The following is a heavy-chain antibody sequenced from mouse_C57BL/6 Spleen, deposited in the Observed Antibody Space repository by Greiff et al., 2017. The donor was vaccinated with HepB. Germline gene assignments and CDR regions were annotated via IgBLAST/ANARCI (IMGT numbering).Heavy chain of an antibody. V-gene: IGHV3-6*01. D-gene: IGHD3-2*02. CDR1: GYSITSGYY. CDR2: ISYDGSN. J-gene: IGHJ3*01. CDR3: ARGRQLRAWFAY. Sequence: VQLKESGPGLVKPSQSLSLTCSVTGYSITSGYYWNWIRQFPGNKLEWMGYISYDGSNNYNPSLKNRISITRDTSKNQFFLKLNSVTTEDTATYYCARGRQLRAWFAYWGQGTLVTVSA.